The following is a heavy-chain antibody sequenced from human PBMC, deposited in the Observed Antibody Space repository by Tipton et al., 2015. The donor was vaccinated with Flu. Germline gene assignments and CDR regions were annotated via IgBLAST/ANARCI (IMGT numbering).Heavy chain of an antibody. D-gene: IGHD4-23*01. Sequence: LRLSCTVSGYSISSGYYWGWIRQPPGKGLEWIGSIYHSGSTYYNPSLKSRFTISVDTSKNQFSLKLSSVTAADTAVYYCASSYYGGNFFLDYWGQGILVTVSS. J-gene: IGHJ4*02. CDR1: GYSISSGYY. V-gene: IGHV4-38-2*02. CDR3: ASSYYGGNFFLDY. CDR2: IYHSGST.